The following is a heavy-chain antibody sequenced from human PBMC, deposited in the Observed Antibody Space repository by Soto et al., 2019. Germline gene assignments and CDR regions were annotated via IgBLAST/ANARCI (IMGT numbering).Heavy chain of an antibody. V-gene: IGHV1-69*01. CDR2: IIPFFGTA. Sequence: QVQLVQSGAEVKKPGSSVKVSCKASGGTFSNYAINWVRQAPGQGLEWMGGIIPFFGTANHAQKFQGRVTITADESTSTAYMELSSLRSEDTAVYYCARRPGAYNYFDYWGQGTLVTVSS. CDR3: ARRPGAYNYFDY. CDR1: GGTFSNYA. D-gene: IGHD5-18*01. J-gene: IGHJ4*02.